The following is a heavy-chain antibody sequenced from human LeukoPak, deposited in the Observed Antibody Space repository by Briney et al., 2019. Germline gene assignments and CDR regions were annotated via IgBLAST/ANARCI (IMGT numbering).Heavy chain of an antibody. Sequence: SETLSLTCAVYGGSFSNYFWTWIRQPPGKGLEWIGYINYSGYTLYNPSLRSRVTISIDTSKNHFSLKLSSVTAADTAVYYCARETHVVVTEDAFDIWGQGTMVTVSS. J-gene: IGHJ3*02. CDR2: INYSGYT. D-gene: IGHD2-21*02. CDR3: ARETHVVVTEDAFDI. CDR1: GGSFSNYF. V-gene: IGHV4-34*09.